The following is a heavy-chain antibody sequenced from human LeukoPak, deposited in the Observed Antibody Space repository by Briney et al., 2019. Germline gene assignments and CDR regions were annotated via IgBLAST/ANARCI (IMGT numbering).Heavy chain of an antibody. CDR1: GFTFIGYW. Sequence: GGSLRLSCAASGFTFIGYWMHWARQAPGKGLVCVSRVATGGTGPSYADSVKGRFTISRDNAKNTHYLQMNSLSAEDTAVYFCARDMGPYGGSPGASWGQGTLVTVS. CDR2: VATGGTGP. V-gene: IGHV3-74*01. CDR3: ARDMGPYGGSPGAS. D-gene: IGHD4-23*01. J-gene: IGHJ5*02.